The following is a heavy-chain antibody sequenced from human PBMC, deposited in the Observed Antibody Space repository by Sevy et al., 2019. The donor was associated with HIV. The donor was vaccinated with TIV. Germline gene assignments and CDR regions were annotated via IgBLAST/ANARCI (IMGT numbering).Heavy chain of an antibody. D-gene: IGHD3-22*01. Sequence: GGSLRLSCAASGFTFSSYSMNWVRQAPGKGLEWVSSISSSSSYIYYADSVKGRFTISRDNAKNSLYLQMNSLRAEDTAVYYCARSYYYASSGYYYFNWFDPWGQGTLVTVSS. CDR1: GFTFSSYS. CDR3: ARSYYYASSGYYYFNWFDP. V-gene: IGHV3-21*01. CDR2: ISSSSSYI. J-gene: IGHJ5*02.